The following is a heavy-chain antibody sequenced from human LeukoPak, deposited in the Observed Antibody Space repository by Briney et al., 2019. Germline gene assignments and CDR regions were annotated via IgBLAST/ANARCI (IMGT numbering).Heavy chain of an antibody. Sequence: TSETLSLTCTVSGGSISSSSYYWGWIRQPPGKGLEWIGEIYHSGSTNYNPSLKSRVTISIDKSKNQFSLKLSSVTAADTAVYYCSRGELLWFGDLSGYGMDVWGQGTTVTVSS. CDR2: IYHSGST. V-gene: IGHV4-61*05. J-gene: IGHJ6*02. D-gene: IGHD3-10*01. CDR3: SRGELLWFGDLSGYGMDV. CDR1: GGSISSSSYY.